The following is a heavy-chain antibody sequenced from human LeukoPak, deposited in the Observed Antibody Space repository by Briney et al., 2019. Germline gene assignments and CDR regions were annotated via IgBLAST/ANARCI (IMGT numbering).Heavy chain of an antibody. V-gene: IGHV4-61*02. CDR1: GASISDNFY. CDR3: ARARDYGNWFDP. CDR2: IYASGIT. Sequence: SETLSLTCTVSGASISDNFYWSWIRQSAGKGLEWIGRIYASGITTYSSSLRSRLTISVDTSKNQFSLKLSSVTAADTAVYYCARARDYGNWFDPWGQGTLVTVSS. D-gene: IGHD4-17*01. J-gene: IGHJ5*02.